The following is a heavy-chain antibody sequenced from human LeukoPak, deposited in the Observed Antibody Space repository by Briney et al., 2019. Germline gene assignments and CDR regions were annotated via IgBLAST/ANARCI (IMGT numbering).Heavy chain of an antibody. CDR3: ARDLGSMVRGGNWFDP. J-gene: IGHJ5*02. D-gene: IGHD3-10*01. CDR1: GYTFTGYY. Sequence: ASVKVSCKASGYTFTGYYMHWVRQAPGQGLEWMGWINPNSGGTNYAQKLQGRVTMTTDTSTSTAYMELRSLRSDDTAVYYCARDLGSMVRGGNWFDPWGQGTLVTVSS. V-gene: IGHV1-2*02. CDR2: INPNSGGT.